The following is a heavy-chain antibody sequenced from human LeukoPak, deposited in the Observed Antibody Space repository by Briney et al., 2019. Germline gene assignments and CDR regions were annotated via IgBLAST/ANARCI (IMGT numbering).Heavy chain of an antibody. V-gene: IGHV1-2*02. D-gene: IGHD2-15*01. Sequence: ASVKVSCKASGYTFTGYYMYWVRQAPGQRLEWMGWINPNSGSTNYAQKFQGRVTMTRDTSISTAYMELSSLRSDDTAMYYCARASSSFSYYYYYCMDVWGKGTTVTVSS. J-gene: IGHJ6*03. CDR3: ARASSSFSYYYYYCMDV. CDR1: GYTFTGYY. CDR2: INPNSGST.